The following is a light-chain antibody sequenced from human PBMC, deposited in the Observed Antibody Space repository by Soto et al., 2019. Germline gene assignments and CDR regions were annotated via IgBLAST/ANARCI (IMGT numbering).Light chain of an antibody. V-gene: IGKV1-5*03. Sequence: DIQMTPNPSTLSASVGDRVTITCPASQSISSWLAWYQQKPGKAPKLLIYKASSLESGVPSRFSGSGSGTEFTLTISSLQPDDFATYYCQQYNSYWTFGQGTKVDIK. CDR1: QSISSW. CDR2: KAS. J-gene: IGKJ1*01. CDR3: QQYNSYWT.